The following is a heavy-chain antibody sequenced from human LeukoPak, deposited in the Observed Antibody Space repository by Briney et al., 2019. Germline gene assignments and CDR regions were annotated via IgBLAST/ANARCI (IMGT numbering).Heavy chain of an antibody. CDR3: ARRDTAMVMNWFDP. CDR1: GGSISSSSYY. CDR2: IYYSGST. D-gene: IGHD5-18*01. J-gene: IGHJ5*02. V-gene: IGHV4-39*01. Sequence: SETLSLTCTVSGGSISSSSYYWGWIRQPPGTGLEWIGSIYYSGSTYYNPSLKSRVTISVDTSKNQFSLKLSSVTAADTAVYYCARRDTAMVMNWFDPWGQGTLVTVSS.